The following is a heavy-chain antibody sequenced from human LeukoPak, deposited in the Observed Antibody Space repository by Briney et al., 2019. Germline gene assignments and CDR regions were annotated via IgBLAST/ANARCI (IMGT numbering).Heavy chain of an antibody. CDR2: FYHAGNS. CDR1: GGPIPSHF. Sequence: SEALSLTRAVSGGPIPSHFWSWIRPPPGEGLEWIGNFYHAGNSNLNPSLKSRVTMSIDTSKNQFSLKLRSMTAADTAVYYCARDGPTSTAPFDYWGQGTLVTVSS. D-gene: IGHD1-26*01. V-gene: IGHV4-59*11. J-gene: IGHJ4*02. CDR3: ARDGPTSTAPFDY.